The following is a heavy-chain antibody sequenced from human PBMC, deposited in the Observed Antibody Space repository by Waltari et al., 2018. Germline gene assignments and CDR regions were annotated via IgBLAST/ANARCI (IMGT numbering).Heavy chain of an antibody. J-gene: IGHJ6*02. CDR1: GYTLTELS. V-gene: IGHV1-24*01. Sequence: QVQLVQSGAEVKKPGASVKVSCKVSGYTLTELSMHWVRQAPGKGLEWMGGFDPEDGETIYAQKFQGRVTMTEDTSTDTAYRELSSLRSEDTAVYYCATGTGYSYGYRVYGGGYYYGMDVWGQGTTVTVSS. D-gene: IGHD5-18*01. CDR3: ATGTGYSYGYRVYGGGYYYGMDV. CDR2: FDPEDGET.